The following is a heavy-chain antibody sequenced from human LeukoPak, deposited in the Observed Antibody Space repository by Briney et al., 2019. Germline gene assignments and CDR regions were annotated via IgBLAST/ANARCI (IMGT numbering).Heavy chain of an antibody. CDR3: ATDLLAGGLKTFDP. V-gene: IGHV1-24*01. Sequence: GGSVKISCKVTGNTLSEFSMQWVRQSPGKGRECMGGFDPEVGETVYAQKFQGRVTMTEDTSTETAYMELSSLRSEDTAVYYCATDLLAGGLKTFDPWGQGTLVTVSS. J-gene: IGHJ5*02. CDR1: GNTLSEFS. CDR2: FDPEVGET.